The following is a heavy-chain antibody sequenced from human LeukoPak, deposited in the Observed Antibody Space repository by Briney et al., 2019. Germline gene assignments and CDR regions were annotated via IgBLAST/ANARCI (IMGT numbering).Heavy chain of an antibody. J-gene: IGHJ6*02. D-gene: IGHD3-3*01. CDR3: ATPQPAFPYYDFWSGYYKGGGVYGMDV. Sequence: SSETLSLTCTVSGGSISSYYWSWIRQPPGKGLEWIGYIYYSVSTNYNPSLKSRVTISVDTSKNQFSLKLSSVTAADTAVYYCATPQPAFPYYDFWSGYYKGGGVYGMDVWGQGTTVTVSS. V-gene: IGHV4-59*01. CDR1: GGSISSYY. CDR2: IYYSVST.